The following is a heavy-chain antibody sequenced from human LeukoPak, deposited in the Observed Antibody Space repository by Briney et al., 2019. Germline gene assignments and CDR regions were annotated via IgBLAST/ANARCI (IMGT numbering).Heavy chain of an antibody. Sequence: PGGSLRLSCAASGFTFSSYSMNWVRQAPGKGLEWVSYISSSSSTIYYADSVKGRFTISRDNAKNSLYLQINSLRAEDTAVYYCARDEVYYYDSSGYRYTYFDYWGQGTLVTVSS. CDR2: ISSSSSTI. V-gene: IGHV3-48*01. CDR3: ARDEVYYYDSSGYRYTYFDY. J-gene: IGHJ4*02. D-gene: IGHD3-22*01. CDR1: GFTFSSYS.